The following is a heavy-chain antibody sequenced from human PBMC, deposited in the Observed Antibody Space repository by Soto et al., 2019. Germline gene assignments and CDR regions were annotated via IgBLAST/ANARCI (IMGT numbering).Heavy chain of an antibody. CDR2: INPDSGGT. Sequence: GASVKVSCKASGYTFTGHYMHWVRQAPGQGLEWMGWINPDSGGTNYAQKFQGWVTITRDTSSSTVSMEVRRLKSGDTAVYYCARDSSPVPGSMDVWGQGTTVTVSS. CDR1: GYTFTGHY. J-gene: IGHJ6*02. D-gene: IGHD1-1*01. V-gene: IGHV1-2*04. CDR3: ARDSSPVPGSMDV.